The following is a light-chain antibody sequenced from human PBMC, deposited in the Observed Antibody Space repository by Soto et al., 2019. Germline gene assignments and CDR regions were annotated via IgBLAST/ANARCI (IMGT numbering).Light chain of an antibody. Sequence: QSVLTQPPSVSGAPGLRVTISCTGSSSNIGAGYDVHWYQQLPGTAPKLLIYGNSIRPSGVPDRFSGSKSGTSASLAITGLQAEDEADYYCQSYDSSLSGYVVFGGGTKLTVL. CDR3: QSYDSSLSGYVV. J-gene: IGLJ2*01. V-gene: IGLV1-40*01. CDR2: GNS. CDR1: SSNIGAGYD.